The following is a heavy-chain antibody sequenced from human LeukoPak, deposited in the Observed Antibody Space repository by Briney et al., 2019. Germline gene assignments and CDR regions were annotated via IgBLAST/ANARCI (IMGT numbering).Heavy chain of an antibody. CDR2: INPSGGST. CDR3: ATLSITARPRWHWFDP. CDR1: GYTFTSYY. D-gene: IGHD6-6*01. V-gene: IGHV1-46*01. J-gene: IGHJ5*02. Sequence: ASVKVSCKASGYTFTSYYMHWVRQAPGQGLEWMGIINPSGGSTNYAQKFQGRVTMTRDTSTSTVYMELSGLRSEDTAVYYCATLSITARPRWHWFDPWGQGTLVTVSS.